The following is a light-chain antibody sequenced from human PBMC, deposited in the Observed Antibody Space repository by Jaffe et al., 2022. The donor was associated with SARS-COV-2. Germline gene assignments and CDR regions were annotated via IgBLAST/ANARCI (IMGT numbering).Light chain of an antibody. CDR2: AAS. CDR1: QDIGNY. Sequence: DIQMTQSPSSLSASVGDRVTITCRTSQDIGNYLNWYQHKPGTAPKALIHAASTLQSGVPSRFSGSYSGTDFNLTISSLQPEDFATYFCQQSYTSVPTFVGGTIVEIK. CDR3: QQSYTSVPT. J-gene: IGKJ4*01. V-gene: IGKV1-39*01.